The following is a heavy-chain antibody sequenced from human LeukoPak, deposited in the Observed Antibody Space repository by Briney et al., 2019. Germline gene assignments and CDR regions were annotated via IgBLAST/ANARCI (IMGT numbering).Heavy chain of an antibody. CDR3: AGSLLYSGSYQVDY. V-gene: IGHV3-21*01. CDR2: ISSSSSYI. Sequence: AGGSLRLSCAASGFTFSSYSMNWVRQAPGKGLGWVSSISSSSSYIYYADSVKGRFTISRDNAKNSLYLQMNSLRAEDTAVYYCAGSLLYSGSYQVDYWGQGTLVTVSS. CDR1: GFTFSSYS. D-gene: IGHD1-26*01. J-gene: IGHJ4*02.